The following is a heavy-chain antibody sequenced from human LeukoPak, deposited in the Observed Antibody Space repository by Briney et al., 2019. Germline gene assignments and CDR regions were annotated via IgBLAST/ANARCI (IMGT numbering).Heavy chain of an antibody. J-gene: IGHJ5*02. CDR1: GYTFTSYG. D-gene: IGHD1-26*01. Sequence: ASVKVSCKASGYTFTSYGISWVRQAPGQGLEWMGWISAYNGNTNYAQKLQGRVTMTTDTSTSTAYMELRSLRSDDTAVYYCARQNRVSAHSPMGIVGATDNWFDPWGQGTLVTVSS. CDR2: ISAYNGNT. CDR3: ARQNRVSAHSPMGIVGATDNWFDP. V-gene: IGHV1-18*01.